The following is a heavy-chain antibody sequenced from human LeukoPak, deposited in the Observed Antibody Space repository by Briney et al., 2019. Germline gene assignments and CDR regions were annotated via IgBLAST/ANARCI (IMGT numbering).Heavy chain of an antibody. CDR1: GYSFTSYW. Sequence: GESLKISCKGSGYSFTSYWIGWVRQMPGKGLEWMGIIYPRDSDTRYSPSFQGQVTISADKSISTAYLQWSSLKASDTAMYYCASRPLQRGIVTTTTDAFDIWGQGTMVTVSP. J-gene: IGHJ3*02. V-gene: IGHV5-51*01. CDR3: ASRPLQRGIVTTTTDAFDI. CDR2: IYPRDSDT. D-gene: IGHD1-26*01.